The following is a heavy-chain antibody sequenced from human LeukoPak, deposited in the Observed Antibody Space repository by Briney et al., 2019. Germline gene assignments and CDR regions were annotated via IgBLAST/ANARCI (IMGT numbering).Heavy chain of an antibody. V-gene: IGHV1-69*13. D-gene: IGHD3-22*01. CDR2: IIPIFGTA. J-gene: IGHJ5*02. Sequence: ASVKVSCKASGGTFSSYAISWVRQAPGQGLEWMGGIIPIFGTANYAQKFQGRVTITADESTSTAYMELSSLRSEDTAVYYCARRPYSSGYYYWFDPWGQEPWSPSPQ. CDR3: ARRPYSSGYYYWFDP. CDR1: GGTFSSYA.